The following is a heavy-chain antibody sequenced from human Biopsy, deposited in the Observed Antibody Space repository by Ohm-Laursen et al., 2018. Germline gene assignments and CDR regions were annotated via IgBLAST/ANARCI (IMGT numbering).Heavy chain of an antibody. Sequence: SVKVSCKASGGTFSTTAISWVRQAPGQGLEWMGGITPIFDTANYAQKFQGRVTITADRSASTAYMELSSLTSDDTAVYYCARGDYFDSNGYFWFDPWGQGTLATVSS. CDR3: ARGDYFDSNGYFWFDP. J-gene: IGHJ5*02. CDR2: ITPIFDTA. CDR1: GGTFSTTA. V-gene: IGHV1-69*06. D-gene: IGHD3-22*01.